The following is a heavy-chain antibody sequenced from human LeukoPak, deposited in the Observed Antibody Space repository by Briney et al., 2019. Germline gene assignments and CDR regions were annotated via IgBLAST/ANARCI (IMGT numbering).Heavy chain of an antibody. D-gene: IGHD4-23*01. Sequence: ASVKVSCKASGYTFTDYGFTWVRQAPGQGLEWMGWISALNGNANYAHKFRGRVTLTRDTSTGTAYMELRSLKSDDTAVYYCARTDYGGEIDYWGQGTLVTVSS. J-gene: IGHJ4*02. CDR3: ARTDYGGEIDY. V-gene: IGHV1-18*01. CDR1: GYTFTDYG. CDR2: ISALNGNA.